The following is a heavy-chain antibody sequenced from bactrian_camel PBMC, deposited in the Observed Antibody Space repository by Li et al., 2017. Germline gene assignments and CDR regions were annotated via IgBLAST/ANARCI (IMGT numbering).Heavy chain of an antibody. CDR3: AADLVTDEPSLVEREYYY. CDR2: IAGDGRT. V-gene: IGHV3S53*01. CDR1: GYTLPLH. D-gene: IGHD1*01. J-gene: IGHJ4*01. Sequence: HVQLVESGGGSVQAGGSLKLSCVASGYTLPLHMAWFRRLPGQGREGVAAIAGDGRTNYADSVKGRFTISRDGAKNVIVLQMGSLKPEDTATYYCAADLVTDEPSLVEREYYYWGQGTQVTVS.